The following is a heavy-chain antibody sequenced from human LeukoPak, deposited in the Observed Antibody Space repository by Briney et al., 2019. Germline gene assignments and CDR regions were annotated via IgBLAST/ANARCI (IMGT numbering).Heavy chain of an antibody. CDR3: ARDFGEINPTDNNDY. CDR2: IKQDGSEK. Sequence: GGSLRLSCAASGFTFSSYWMSWVRQAPGKGLERVANIKQDGSEKYYVDSVKGRFTISRDNAKNSLYLQMNSLRAEDTAVYYCARDFGEINPTDNNDYWGQGTLVTESS. J-gene: IGHJ4*02. V-gene: IGHV3-7*01. D-gene: IGHD3-10*01. CDR1: GFTFSSYW.